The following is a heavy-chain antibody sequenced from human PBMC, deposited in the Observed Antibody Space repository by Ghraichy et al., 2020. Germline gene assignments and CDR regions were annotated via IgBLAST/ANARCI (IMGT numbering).Heavy chain of an antibody. D-gene: IGHD3-3*01. V-gene: IGHV4-34*01. CDR2: INHSGST. CDR3: ARGDTIFGVIIIGPSSARYGMDV. J-gene: IGHJ6*02. Sequence: SETLSLTCAVYGGSFSGYYWSWIRQPPGKGLEWIGEINHSGSTNYNPSLKSRVTISVDTSKSQFSLKLSSVIAADTAVYYCARGDTIFGVIIIGPSSARYGMDVWGQGTTVTVSS. CDR1: GGSFSGYY.